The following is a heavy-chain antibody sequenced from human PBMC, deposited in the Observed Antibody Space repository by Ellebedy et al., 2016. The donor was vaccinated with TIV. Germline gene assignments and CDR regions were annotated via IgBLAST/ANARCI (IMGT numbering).Heavy chain of an antibody. CDR3: VRGRNTAKSPLFDY. J-gene: IGHJ4*02. Sequence: GESLKISCAASGFTLSDYPMVWVRQAPGKGPEWLASVSEDGSEKYFSDSVKGRLSTSRDNSQNTLYLQMKTLGPEDTAVYYCVRGRNTAKSPLFDYWGQGTLVTVSS. D-gene: IGHD2/OR15-2a*01. V-gene: IGHV3-30*01. CDR1: GFTLSDYP. CDR2: VSEDGSEK.